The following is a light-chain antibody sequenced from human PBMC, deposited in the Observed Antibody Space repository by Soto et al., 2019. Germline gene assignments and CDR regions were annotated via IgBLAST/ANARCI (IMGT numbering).Light chain of an antibody. CDR3: CSHAGSSTFYV. CDR1: SSDVGSYNL. CDR2: EVS. J-gene: IGLJ1*01. Sequence: QSVLTQPASVSGSPGQSITISCTGTSSDVGSYNLVSWYQQHPGKAPKLMIYEVSKRPSGVSNRFSGSKSGNTASLTISGLQAEDEADYYCCSHAGSSTFYVFGTGTKATVL. V-gene: IGLV2-23*02.